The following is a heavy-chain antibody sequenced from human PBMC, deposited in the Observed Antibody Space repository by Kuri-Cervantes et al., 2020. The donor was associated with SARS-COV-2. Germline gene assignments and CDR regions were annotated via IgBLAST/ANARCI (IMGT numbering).Heavy chain of an antibody. J-gene: IGHJ3*02. CDR3: ARRHIVVVPAASLPSDAFDI. CDR1: GGTFSSYA. D-gene: IGHD2-2*01. Sequence: SVKVSCKASGGTFSSYAISWVRQAPGQGLEWMGGIIPIFGTANYAQKFQGRVTITADESTSTAYMELSSLRSEDTAVYYCARRHIVVVPAASLPSDAFDIWGQGTMVTVSS. V-gene: IGHV1-69*13. CDR2: IIPIFGTA.